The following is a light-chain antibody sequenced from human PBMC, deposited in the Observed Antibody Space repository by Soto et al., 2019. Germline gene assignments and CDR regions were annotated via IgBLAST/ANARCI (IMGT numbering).Light chain of an antibody. V-gene: IGLV2-14*01. CDR2: EVS. Sequence: QSVLTQPASVSGSPGQSITISCSGTRSDIGSYNYVAWYQQFPGKTPKILIYEVSNRPSGVSNRFSGSKSGNTASLTISGLQAEDEADYYCSSYTGSSTSYVFGSGTKLTVL. J-gene: IGLJ1*01. CDR3: SSYTGSSTSYV. CDR1: RSDIGSYNY.